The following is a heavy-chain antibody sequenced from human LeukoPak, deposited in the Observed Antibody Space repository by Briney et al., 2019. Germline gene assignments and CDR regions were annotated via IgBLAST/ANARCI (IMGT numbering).Heavy chain of an antibody. J-gene: IGHJ4*02. Sequence: ASVKVSCKASGYTFTSYGISWVRQAPGQGLEWMGWISPYNGDTDYAQKLQGRVTMTTDTSTSIAYMDLGSLRSDDTAVYYCARKLYDSSRYGQTYYFDYWGQGTLVTVSS. CDR3: ARKLYDSSRYGQTYYFDY. CDR2: ISPYNGDT. CDR1: GYTFTSYG. V-gene: IGHV1-18*01. D-gene: IGHD3-22*01.